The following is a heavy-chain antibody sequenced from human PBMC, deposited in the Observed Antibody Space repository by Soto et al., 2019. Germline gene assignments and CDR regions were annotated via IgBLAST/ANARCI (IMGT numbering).Heavy chain of an antibody. D-gene: IGHD2-2*01. CDR2: INHYGST. J-gene: IGHJ5*02. CDR3: ATHCSSTSCYYTFDP. Sequence: QVQLQQWGAGLLKPSETLSLTCAVYGGSFSSYYWSWIRQPPGKGLEWIGQINHYGSTDYNPSLKRRVTISVDTSKNHFSLRLSSVTAADTAMYYCATHCSSTSCYYTFDPWGQGTLVTVSS. V-gene: IGHV4-34*01. CDR1: GGSFSSYY.